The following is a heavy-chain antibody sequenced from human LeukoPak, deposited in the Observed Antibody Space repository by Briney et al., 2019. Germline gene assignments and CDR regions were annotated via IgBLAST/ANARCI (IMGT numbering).Heavy chain of an antibody. V-gene: IGHV4-59*08. CDR2: IYYSGST. CDR1: GGSISSYY. Sequence: SETLSLTCTVSGGSISSYYWSWIRQPPGKGREWIGYIYYSGSTNYNPSLKSRVTISVDTSKNQFSLKLSSVTAADTAVYYCARTYCSGGSCYPHAFDIWGQGTMVTVSS. CDR3: ARTYCSGGSCYPHAFDI. D-gene: IGHD2-15*01. J-gene: IGHJ3*02.